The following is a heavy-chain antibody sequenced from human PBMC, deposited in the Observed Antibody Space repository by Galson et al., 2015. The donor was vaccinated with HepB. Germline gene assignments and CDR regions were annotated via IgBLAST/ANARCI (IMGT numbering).Heavy chain of an antibody. CDR1: GYTFTSYY. D-gene: IGHD2-2*01. CDR3: ARDPYCSSTSCLNYYGMDV. V-gene: IGHV1-46*01. CDR2: INPSGGST. Sequence: SVKVSCKASGYTFTSYYMHWVRQAPGQGLEWMGIINPSGGSTSFAQKFQGRVTMTRDTSTSTVYMELSSLRSEDPAVYYCARDPYCSSTSCLNYYGMDVWGQGTTVTVSS. J-gene: IGHJ6*02.